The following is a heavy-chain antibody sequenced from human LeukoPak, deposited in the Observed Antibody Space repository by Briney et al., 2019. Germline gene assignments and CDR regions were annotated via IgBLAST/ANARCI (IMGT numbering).Heavy chain of an antibody. CDR1: GYTLTELS. CDR2: FDPEDGET. Sequence: ASVKVSCKVSGYTLTELSMHWVRQAPGKGLEWMGGFDPEDGETIYAQKFQGRVTMTEDTSTDTAYMELSSLRSDDTAVYYCARDGEIDIVVVPAAIGDYWGQGTLVTVSS. J-gene: IGHJ4*02. V-gene: IGHV1-24*01. CDR3: ARDGEIDIVVVPAAIGDY. D-gene: IGHD2-2*02.